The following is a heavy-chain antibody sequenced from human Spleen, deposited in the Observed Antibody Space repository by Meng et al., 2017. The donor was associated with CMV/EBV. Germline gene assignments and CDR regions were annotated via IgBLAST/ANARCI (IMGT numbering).Heavy chain of an antibody. Sequence: SGDYHWSWIRQPPGKGLEWIGYIYYSGSTYYNPSLESRVIISVDTSKNQFSLKLSSVTAADTAVYYCARVTNSFYDSSGREHYFDYWGQGTLVTVSS. V-gene: IGHV4-30-4*08. J-gene: IGHJ4*02. CDR2: IYYSGST. D-gene: IGHD3-22*01. CDR1: SGDYH. CDR3: ARVTNSFYDSSGREHYFDY.